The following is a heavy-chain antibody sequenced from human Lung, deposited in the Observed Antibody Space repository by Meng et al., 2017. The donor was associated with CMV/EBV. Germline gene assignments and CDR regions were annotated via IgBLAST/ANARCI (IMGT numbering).Heavy chain of an antibody. V-gene: IGHV1-2*02. Sequence: SGYNFNGYYMHWVRQAPGQGLEWMGWINPNSGGTNYAQKFQGRVTMTRDTSISTAYMELSRLRSDDTAVYYCARDLTVIVGPVNDYWGQGTLVTVSS. D-gene: IGHD1-26*01. CDR2: INPNSGGT. CDR1: GYNFNGYY. J-gene: IGHJ4*02. CDR3: ARDLTVIVGPVNDY.